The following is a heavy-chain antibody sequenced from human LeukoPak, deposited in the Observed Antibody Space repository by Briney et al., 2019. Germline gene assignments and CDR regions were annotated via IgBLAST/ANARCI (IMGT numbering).Heavy chain of an antibody. CDR3: ARDRRIAARPGNWFDP. J-gene: IGHJ5*02. CDR2: ISSSSSYI. V-gene: IGHV3-21*01. Sequence: GGSLRLSCAASGFTFSSYSMNWVRQAPGKGLEWVSSISSSSSYIYYADSAKGRFTISRDNAKNSLYLQMNSLRAEDTAVYYCARDRRIAARPGNWFDPWGQGTLVTVSS. D-gene: IGHD6-6*01. CDR1: GFTFSSYS.